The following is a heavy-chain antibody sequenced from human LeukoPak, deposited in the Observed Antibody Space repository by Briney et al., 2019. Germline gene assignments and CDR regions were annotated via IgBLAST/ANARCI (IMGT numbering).Heavy chain of an antibody. D-gene: IGHD3-10*01. CDR2: IFAGGTT. V-gene: IGHV4-59*11. J-gene: IGHJ3*02. CDR1: GYSITSHY. CDR3: ARGLWFGEQDGLGI. Sequence: PSETLSLTCVVSGYSITSHYWSWIRQSPGKGLEWIGNIFAGGTTNYNPSLKSRVSISMDTSKNQFSLKMTSVTAADTAIYFCARGLWFGEQDGLGIWGPGTVVTVAS.